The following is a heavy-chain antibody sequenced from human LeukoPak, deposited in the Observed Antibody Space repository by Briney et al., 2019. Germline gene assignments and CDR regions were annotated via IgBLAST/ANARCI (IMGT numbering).Heavy chain of an antibody. J-gene: IGHJ3*02. D-gene: IGHD1-1*01. CDR2: IYYSGST. Sequence: SETLSLTCTVSGGSISSSSYYWGWIRQPPGKGLEWIGSIYYSGSTYYNPSLKSRVTISIDTSKNQFSLKLSSVTAADTAVYYCARESPGTTGTTNGAFDIWGQGTMVTVSS. CDR1: GGSISSSSYY. CDR3: ARESPGTTGTTNGAFDI. V-gene: IGHV4-39*07.